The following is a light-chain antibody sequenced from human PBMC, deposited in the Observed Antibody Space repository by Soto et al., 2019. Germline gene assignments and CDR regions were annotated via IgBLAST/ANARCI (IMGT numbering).Light chain of an antibody. CDR1: ENVRTK. CDR3: QQRTNWPAT. Sequence: EIVMTQSPAILSVSPGEAATLSCRASENVRTKVGWYQQKPGQAPRLLIYDAYNRATGIQARFSGSGSGTDFTLTIRSLEPEDFAVYYCQQRTNWPATFGQGTRLEIK. J-gene: IGKJ5*01. CDR2: DAY. V-gene: IGKV3-11*01.